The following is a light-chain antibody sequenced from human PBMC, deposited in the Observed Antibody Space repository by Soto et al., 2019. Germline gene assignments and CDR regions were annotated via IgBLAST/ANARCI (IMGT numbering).Light chain of an antibody. CDR3: QQFSSYPLT. Sequence: IVLMQWPGILCLSRWERDTLPCRASQSVSSNLAWYQQKPGQAPRLLIYDASSRATGIPDRFSGGGSGTDFTLTISRLEPEDFAVYYCQQFSSYPLTFGGGTKVDI. V-gene: IGKV3-20*01. J-gene: IGKJ4*01. CDR1: QSVSSN. CDR2: DAS.